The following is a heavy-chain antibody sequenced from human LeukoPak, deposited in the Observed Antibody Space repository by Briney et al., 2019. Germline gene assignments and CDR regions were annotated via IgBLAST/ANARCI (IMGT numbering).Heavy chain of an antibody. V-gene: IGHV3-7*04. CDR1: GFRFSTYW. J-gene: IGHJ4*02. CDR2: IKEDGSEK. CDR3: ARGGSYYAN. Sequence: GGSLRLSCAASGFRFSTYWMSWVRQAPGKGLERVANIKEDGSEKYYVDPVKGRFTISRDNAKNSLYLQMNSLRADDTAVYHCARGGSYYANWGQGTLVTVSS. D-gene: IGHD3-10*01.